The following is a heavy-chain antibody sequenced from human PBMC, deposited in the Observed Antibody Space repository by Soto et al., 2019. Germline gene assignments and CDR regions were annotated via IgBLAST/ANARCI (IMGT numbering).Heavy chain of an antibody. CDR3: ARAGIVVVPAASYYFDY. CDR1: GYTFTSYY. V-gene: IGHV1-46*01. Sequence: QVQLVQSGAEVKKPGASVKVSCKASGYTFTSYYMHWVRQAPGQGLEWMGIINRIGGSTSYAQKSKGRVTMTRDTSTSTVHMEQSSLRSEDTAVYYCARAGIVVVPAASYYFDYWGQGTLVTVSS. J-gene: IGHJ4*02. D-gene: IGHD2-2*01. CDR2: INRIGGST.